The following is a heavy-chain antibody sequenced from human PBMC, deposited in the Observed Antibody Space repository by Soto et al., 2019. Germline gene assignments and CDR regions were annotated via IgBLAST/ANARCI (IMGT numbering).Heavy chain of an antibody. CDR3: AKRFGSDYYSAFDV. CDR2: ISGTADDT. V-gene: IGHV3-23*01. D-gene: IGHD3-22*01. J-gene: IGHJ3*01. Sequence: GGSLRLSCTASGLTFSAYAMTWVRQAPGKGLEWVSTISGTADDTYYAGSVKGRFIISRDNSKNTLFLQMNSLRAEDTALYHCAKRFGSDYYSAFDVWGQWTLVTVSS. CDR1: GLTFSAYA.